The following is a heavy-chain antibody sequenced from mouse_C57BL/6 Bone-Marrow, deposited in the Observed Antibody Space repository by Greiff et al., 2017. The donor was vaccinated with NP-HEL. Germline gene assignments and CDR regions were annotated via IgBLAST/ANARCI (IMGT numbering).Heavy chain of an antibody. D-gene: IGHD2-5*01. J-gene: IGHJ4*01. CDR2: ISDGGSYT. Sequence: EVHLVESGGGLVKPGGSLKLSCAASGFTFSSYAMSWVRQTPEKRLEWVATISDGGSYTYYPDNVKGRFTISRDNAKNNLYLQMSHLKSEDTAMYYCARPHYSNCAMDYWGQGTSVTVSS. V-gene: IGHV5-4*01. CDR3: ARPHYSNCAMDY. CDR1: GFTFSSYA.